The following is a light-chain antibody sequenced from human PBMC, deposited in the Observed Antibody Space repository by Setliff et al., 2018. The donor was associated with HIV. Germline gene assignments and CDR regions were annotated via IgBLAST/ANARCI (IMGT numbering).Light chain of an antibody. V-gene: IGLV2-23*02. CDR1: FSDVGNYNL. J-gene: IGLJ2*01. CDR3: CSYAGESTFV. CDR2: GVD. Sequence: QSVLTQPASVSGSPGQSITISCTGTFSDVGNYNLVSWYQHYPGKAPKPIIYGVDKRPSGVSNRFSGSKSGNAASLTISGLQAEEEADYHCCSYAGESTFVFGGGTKVTVL.